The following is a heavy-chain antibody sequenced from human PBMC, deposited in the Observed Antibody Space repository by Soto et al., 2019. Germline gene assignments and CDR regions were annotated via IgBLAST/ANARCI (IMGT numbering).Heavy chain of an antibody. Sequence: QVQLVQSGAEVKKPGSSVKVSCKASGGTFSSYAISWVRQAPGQGLEWMGGIIPIFGTANYAQKFQGRVTITADESTSTAYMELSSLRSEDTAVYYCARCQLVQMSRSRLTSGYGMDVWGKGTTVTVSS. J-gene: IGHJ6*04. CDR3: ARCQLVQMSRSRLTSGYGMDV. CDR1: GGTFSSYA. CDR2: IIPIFGTA. D-gene: IGHD6-13*01. V-gene: IGHV1-69*01.